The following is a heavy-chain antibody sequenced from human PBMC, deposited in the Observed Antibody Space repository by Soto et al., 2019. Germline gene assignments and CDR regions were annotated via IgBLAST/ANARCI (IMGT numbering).Heavy chain of an antibody. CDR1: GGSLSNYG. CDR2: IIPVFGTA. D-gene: IGHD4-17*01. Sequence: QVQLVQSGAEVKKPGSSVKVSCKASGGSLSNYGISWERQAPGQGLEWMGGIIPVFGTANYAQKFQGRVTITAEESTNIVYMDVTSLRSEDTAVYYCARGDATKIVVTTYYAMDVWGQGTTVTVSS. V-gene: IGHV1-69*12. J-gene: IGHJ6*02. CDR3: ARGDATKIVVTTYYAMDV.